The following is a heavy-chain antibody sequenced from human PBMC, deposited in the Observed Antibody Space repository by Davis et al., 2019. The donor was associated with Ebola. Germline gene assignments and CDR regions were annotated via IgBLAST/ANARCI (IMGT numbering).Heavy chain of an antibody. CDR2: IWYDGSNK. V-gene: IGHV3-33*01. Sequence: PGGSLRLSCPASGFTFSSYGMHWVRQAPGKGLEWVAAIWYDGSNKYYADSVKGPFTISRVNSKNTLYLQMNSLRAEDTAVYYCARVAYYYGSGSYYGHRIAVAGTIDYWGQGTLVTVSS. CDR1: GFTFSSYG. J-gene: IGHJ4*02. D-gene: IGHD3-10*01. CDR3: ARVAYYYGSGSYYGHRIAVAGTIDY.